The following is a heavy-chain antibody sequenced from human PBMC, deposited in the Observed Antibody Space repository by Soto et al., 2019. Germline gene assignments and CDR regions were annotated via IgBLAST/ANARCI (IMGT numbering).Heavy chain of an antibody. J-gene: IGHJ3*02. CDR1: GYTFTSYD. CDR3: ARPTLRYFDWLPPHAFDI. Sequence: ASVKVSCKASGYTFTSYDINWVRQATGQGLEWMGWMNPNSGNTGYAQKFQGRVTMTRDTSISTAYMKLSSLRSEDTAVYYCARPTLRYFDWLPPHAFDIWGQGTMVTVSS. D-gene: IGHD3-9*01. V-gene: IGHV1-8*01. CDR2: MNPNSGNT.